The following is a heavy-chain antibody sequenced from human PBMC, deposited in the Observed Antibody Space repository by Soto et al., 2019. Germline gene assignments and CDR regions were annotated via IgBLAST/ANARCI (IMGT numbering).Heavy chain of an antibody. CDR2: INPSGGST. J-gene: IGHJ3*02. D-gene: IGHD2-15*01. V-gene: IGHV1-46*01. Sequence: ASVKVSCKASGYTFTSYYIHWVRQAPGQGLERMGIINPSGGSTSYAQKFQGRVTMTRDTSTNTVYMELSSLRSGDTAVYYCASDVVVAAAIYPAAFDIWGHGTMVTV. CDR1: GYTFTSYY. CDR3: ASDVVVAAAIYPAAFDI.